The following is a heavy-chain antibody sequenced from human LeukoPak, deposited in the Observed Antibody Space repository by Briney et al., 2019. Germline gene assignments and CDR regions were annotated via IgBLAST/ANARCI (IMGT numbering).Heavy chain of an antibody. CDR1: GFTFSSYA. CDR3: ARSYSSSLDY. Sequence: PGRSLRLSCAASGFTFSSYAMHWVRQAPGEGLEWVAVISYDGSNKYYADSVKGRFTISRDNSKNTLYLQMNSLRAEDTAVYYCARSYSSSLDYWGQGTLVTVSS. CDR2: ISYDGSNK. J-gene: IGHJ4*02. D-gene: IGHD6-6*01. V-gene: IGHV3-30*01.